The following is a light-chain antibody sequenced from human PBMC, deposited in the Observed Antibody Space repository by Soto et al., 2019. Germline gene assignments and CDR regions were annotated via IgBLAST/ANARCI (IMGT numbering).Light chain of an antibody. V-gene: IGLV2-14*01. CDR3: SSYTSMTTLV. CDR1: SSDVGGYIY. Sequence: QSVLTQPASVSGSPGQSITISCTGTSSDVGGYIYVPWYRQHPGKAPKPIIYEVSNRPSGVSNRFSGSKSGNTASLTISGLQAEDEADYYCSSYTSMTTLVFGTGTKLTVL. CDR2: EVS. J-gene: IGLJ1*01.